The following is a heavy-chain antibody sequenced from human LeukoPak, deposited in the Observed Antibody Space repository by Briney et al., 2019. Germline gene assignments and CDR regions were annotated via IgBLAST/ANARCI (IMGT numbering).Heavy chain of an antibody. CDR1: GFNLSSYG. D-gene: IGHD5-18*01. CDR2: IWYDGSNK. J-gene: IGHJ4*02. CDR3: ARDLLERIVYTAIGDY. Sequence: PGGSLRLSCAASGFNLSSYGMHWVRQAPGKGLEGVAVIWYDGSNKYYADSVKGRFTISRDNPKNTLYLQMNSLRAEDTAMYYCARDLLERIVYTAIGDYWGQGTLVTVSS. V-gene: IGHV3-33*01.